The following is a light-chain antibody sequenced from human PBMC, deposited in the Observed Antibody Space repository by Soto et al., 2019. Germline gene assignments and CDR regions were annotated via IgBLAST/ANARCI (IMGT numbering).Light chain of an antibody. Sequence: EIVLTQSPGTLSLSPGERATLSCRASQSVRSSYLAWYQQKPGQAPRLLIYGASSRATGIPDRFSGSGSGTDFTLTISRLEPEDSAVYYCQQYDTSSWTFGQGTKVEIK. V-gene: IGKV3-20*01. CDR2: GAS. J-gene: IGKJ1*01. CDR3: QQYDTSSWT. CDR1: QSVRSSY.